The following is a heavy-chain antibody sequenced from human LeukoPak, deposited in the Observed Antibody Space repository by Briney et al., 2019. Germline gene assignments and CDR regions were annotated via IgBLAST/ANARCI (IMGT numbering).Heavy chain of an antibody. V-gene: IGHV1-2*02. Sequence: ASVKVSCTASGYTFTGYYMHWVRQAPGQGLEWMGLINPNSGGTNYAQKFQGRVTMTRDTSISTAYMELSRLRSDDTAVYYCAIHRGGGGWLRASDIWGQGTMVTVSS. CDR2: INPNSGGT. CDR3: AIHRGGGGWLRASDI. D-gene: IGHD6-19*01. CDR1: GYTFTGYY. J-gene: IGHJ3*02.